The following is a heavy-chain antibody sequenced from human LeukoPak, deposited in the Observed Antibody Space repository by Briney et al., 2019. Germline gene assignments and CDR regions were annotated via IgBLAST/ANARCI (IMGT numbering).Heavy chain of an antibody. D-gene: IGHD3/OR15-3a*01. J-gene: IGHJ4*02. V-gene: IGHV3-74*01. CDR2: INSDGSST. CDR3: ARQTGSGLFILP. Sequence: PGGSLRLSCAASGFTFSSYWMHWVRQAPGKGLVWVSRINSDGSSTSYADSVKGRFTISRDNAKNTLYLQMNSLRAEDTAVYYCARQTGSGLFILPGGQGTLVTVSS. CDR1: GFTFSSYW.